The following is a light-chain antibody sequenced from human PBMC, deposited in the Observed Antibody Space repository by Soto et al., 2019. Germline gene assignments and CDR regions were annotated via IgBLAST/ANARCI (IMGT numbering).Light chain of an antibody. Sequence: EIVLTQSPGTLSLSPGERATLSCRASESVSSTSLAWYQQKPGQDPRLLMYGVSSRATGIPDRFSGSGYGTDFTLTINRLEPEDFAVYFCQQYDNSVWTFGQGTKVEIK. V-gene: IGKV3-20*01. CDR3: QQYDNSVWT. J-gene: IGKJ1*01. CDR1: ESVSSTS. CDR2: GVS.